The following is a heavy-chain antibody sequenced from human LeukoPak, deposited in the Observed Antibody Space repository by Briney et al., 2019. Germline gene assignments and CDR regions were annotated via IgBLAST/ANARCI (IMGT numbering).Heavy chain of an antibody. CDR3: ARGGGNFDY. CDR1: GFTFNSYA. CDR2: IKQDGSEK. Sequence: PGASLRLSCAASGFTFNSYAMSWVRQAPGKGLEWVANIKQDGSEKYYVDSVKGRFTISRDNAKNSLYLQMNSLRAEDTAVYYCARGGGNFDYWGQGTLVTVSS. V-gene: IGHV3-7*01. J-gene: IGHJ4*02.